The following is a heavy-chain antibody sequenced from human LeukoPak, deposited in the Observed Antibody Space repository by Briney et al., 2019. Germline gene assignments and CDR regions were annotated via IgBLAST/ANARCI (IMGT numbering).Heavy chain of an antibody. Sequence: SQTLSLTCTVSGGSITSGGYYWSWIRQPPGKGLEWIGEINHSGSTNYNPSLKSRVTISVDTSKNQFSLKLSSVTAADTAVYYCARGSGLLGIWGQGTMVTVSS. CDR2: INHSGST. CDR3: ARGSGLLGI. D-gene: IGHD3-10*01. V-gene: IGHV4-34*01. CDR1: GGSITSGGYY. J-gene: IGHJ3*02.